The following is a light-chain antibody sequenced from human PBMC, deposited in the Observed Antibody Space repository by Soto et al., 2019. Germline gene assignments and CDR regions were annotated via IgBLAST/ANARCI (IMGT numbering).Light chain of an antibody. CDR2: EVT. CDR1: SNDIGGSNF. V-gene: IGLV2-8*01. CDR3: GSYAGSNNML. Sequence: QSVLTQPSSASGSPGQSVTISCTGTSNDIGGSNFVSWYQQHPDKAPKLIIYEVTKRPSGVPDRFSAFKSGNTASLTVSGLQPEDEADYYCGSYAGSNNMLFGGGTKVTVL. J-gene: IGLJ2*01.